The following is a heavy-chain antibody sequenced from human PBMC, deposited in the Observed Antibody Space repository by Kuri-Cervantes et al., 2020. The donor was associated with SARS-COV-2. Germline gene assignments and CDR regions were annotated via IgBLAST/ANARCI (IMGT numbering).Heavy chain of an antibody. Sequence: ASVKVSCKASGYTFTSYYMHWVRQAPGQGLEWMGIINPSGGSTSYAQKFQGRVTMTRDTSKNQFSLKLSSVTAADTAVYYCARRPSRERRAPFDYWGQGTLVTVSS. CDR1: GYTFTSYY. J-gene: IGHJ4*02. D-gene: IGHD1-1*01. CDR2: INPSGGST. V-gene: IGHV1-46*01. CDR3: ARRPSRERRAPFDY.